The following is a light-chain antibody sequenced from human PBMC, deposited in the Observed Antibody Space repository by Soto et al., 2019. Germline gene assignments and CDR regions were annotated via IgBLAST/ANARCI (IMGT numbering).Light chain of an antibody. V-gene: IGKV3-11*01. CDR3: QQRSNWPT. CDR2: SGY. CDR1: QSVSSS. Sequence: FVVTQSPDTLSLSPGETATLSCRASQSVSSSVAWYQHKPGQSPRLVVYSGYKRSPGIPARFSGSGSGTDFTLTISSLESDDFAVYYCQQRSNWPTFGQGTRLEIK. J-gene: IGKJ5*01.